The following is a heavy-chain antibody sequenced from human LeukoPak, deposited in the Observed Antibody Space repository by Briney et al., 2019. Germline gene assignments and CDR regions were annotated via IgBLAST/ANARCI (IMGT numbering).Heavy chain of an antibody. Sequence: GGSLRLSCAASGFTFSSYWMHWVRQAPGKVLVWVSRINSDGSSTSYADSVKGRFTISRDNAKNTLYLQMNSLRAEDTAVYYCANFGYLDVWGKGTTVTVSS. CDR1: GFTFSSYW. V-gene: IGHV3-74*01. CDR3: ANFGYLDV. D-gene: IGHD2/OR15-2a*01. CDR2: INSDGSST. J-gene: IGHJ6*03.